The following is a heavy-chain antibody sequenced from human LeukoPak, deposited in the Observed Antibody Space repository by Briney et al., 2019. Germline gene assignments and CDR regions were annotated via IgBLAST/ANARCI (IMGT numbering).Heavy chain of an antibody. CDR1: GFTFSSYS. Sequence: GGSLRLSCAASGFTFSSYSMNWVRQAPGKGLEWVSSISSSSSYIYYADSVKGRFTISRDNAKNSLYLQMNSLRAEDTAVYYCARVSTPYYFDYWGQGTLVTVPS. D-gene: IGHD5/OR15-5a*01. V-gene: IGHV3-21*01. CDR2: ISSSSSYI. J-gene: IGHJ4*02. CDR3: ARVSTPYYFDY.